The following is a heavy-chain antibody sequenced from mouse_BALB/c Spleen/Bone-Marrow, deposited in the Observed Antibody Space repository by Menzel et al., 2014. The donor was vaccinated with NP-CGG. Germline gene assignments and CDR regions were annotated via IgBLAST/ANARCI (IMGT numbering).Heavy chain of an antibody. CDR3: ASYRYGWYFDV. J-gene: IGHJ1*01. CDR1: GFNIKDTY. V-gene: IGHV14-3*02. Sequence: VQLQQPGAELVKPGASVKLSCTASGFNIKDTYMHWVKQRPEQGLEWIGRIDPANGNTKYDPKFQGKAIITADTSSNTAYLQLSSLTSEDTAVYYCASYRYGWYFDVWGAGTTVTVSS. D-gene: IGHD2-14*01. CDR2: IDPANGNT.